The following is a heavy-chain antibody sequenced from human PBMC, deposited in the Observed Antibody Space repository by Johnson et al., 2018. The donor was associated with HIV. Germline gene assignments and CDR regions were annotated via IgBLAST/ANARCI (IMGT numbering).Heavy chain of an antibody. Sequence: VQLVESGGGLIQPGGSLRLSCAASGFTFSSYAMSWVRQAPGKGLEWVSAISGSGGSTYYANSVKGRLTIARDDSKNTLYLQRNSLKAEDTAGYYCTTARLLWWGGAFDIWGQGTVVTVSS. V-gene: IGHV3-23*04. J-gene: IGHJ3*02. CDR3: TTARLLWWGGAFDI. CDR1: GFTFSSYA. CDR2: ISGSGGST. D-gene: IGHD3-10*01.